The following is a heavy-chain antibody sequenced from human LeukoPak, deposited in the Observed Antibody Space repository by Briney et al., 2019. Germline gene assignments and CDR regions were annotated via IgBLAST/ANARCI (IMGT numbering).Heavy chain of an antibody. J-gene: IGHJ3*02. V-gene: IGHV1-69*13. Sequence: SVKVSCKASGYTFTSYGISWVRQAPGQGLEWMGGIIPIFGTANYAQKFQGRVTITADESTSTAYMELSSLRSEDTAVYYCVFQGYCSGGSCYGGGAFDIWGQGTMVTVSS. CDR2: IIPIFGTA. D-gene: IGHD2-15*01. CDR1: GYTFTSYG. CDR3: VFQGYCSGGSCYGGGAFDI.